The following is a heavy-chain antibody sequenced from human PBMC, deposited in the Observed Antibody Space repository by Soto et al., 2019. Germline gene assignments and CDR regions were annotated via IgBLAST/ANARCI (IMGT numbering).Heavy chain of an antibody. CDR3: AHSRPAEYLDV. CDR2: INPKSGGT. J-gene: IGHJ6*02. CDR1: GYSFTDYH. D-gene: IGHD4-4*01. Sequence: ASVKVSCKASGYSFTDYHIHWVRQAPGQGLEWLGRINPKSGGTSTAQKFQGWVTMTTDTSISTASMELTRLTSDDTAIYYCAHSRPAEYLDVWGQGTTVTVSS. V-gene: IGHV1-2*04.